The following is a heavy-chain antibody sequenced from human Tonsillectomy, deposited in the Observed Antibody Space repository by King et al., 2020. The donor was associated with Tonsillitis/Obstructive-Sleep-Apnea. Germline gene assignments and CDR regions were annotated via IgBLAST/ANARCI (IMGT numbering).Heavy chain of an antibody. D-gene: IGHD4-11*01. V-gene: IGHV4-39*01. CDR1: GGSISSSSYY. J-gene: IGHJ5*02. Sequence: QLQESGPGLVKPSETLSLTCTVSGGSISSSSYYWGWIRQPPGKGLEWIGSIYYSGSIYYNPSLKRRVTISVDTSKNQFSLKLSSVTAADAAVYYCARHEDYLSWFGPWGQGTLVTVSS. CDR3: ARHEDYLSWFGP. CDR2: IYYSGSI.